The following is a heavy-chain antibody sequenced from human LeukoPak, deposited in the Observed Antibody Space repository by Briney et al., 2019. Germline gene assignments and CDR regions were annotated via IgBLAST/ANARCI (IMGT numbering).Heavy chain of an antibody. CDR1: GFTVISNY. J-gene: IGHJ3*02. Sequence: GGSLRLSCAASGFTVISNYMSWVRQAPGEGLEWVSVIYTGGSTYYADSVKGRFTISRDNSKNTVYLEMNSLRAEDTAVYYCARTMTTVTNDAFDIWGQGTMVTVSS. CDR2: IYTGGST. CDR3: ARTMTTVTNDAFDI. V-gene: IGHV3-53*01. D-gene: IGHD4-17*01.